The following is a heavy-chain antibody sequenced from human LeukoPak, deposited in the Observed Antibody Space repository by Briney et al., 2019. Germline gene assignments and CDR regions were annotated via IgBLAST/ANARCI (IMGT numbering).Heavy chain of an antibody. CDR3: AKDYSPEC. J-gene: IGHJ4*02. CDR2: IYSGGST. CDR1: GFTVSSNY. Sequence: PGGPLRLSCAASGFTVSSNYMTWVRQAPGKGLEWVSVIYSGGSTYYADSVKGRFTVSRDNSKNTLYLQMNSLRAEDTAVYYCAKDYSPECWGQGTLVTVSS. V-gene: IGHV3-53*01. D-gene: IGHD2-21*01.